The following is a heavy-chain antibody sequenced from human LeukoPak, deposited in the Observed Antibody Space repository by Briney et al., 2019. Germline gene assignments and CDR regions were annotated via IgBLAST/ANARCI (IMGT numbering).Heavy chain of an antibody. CDR3: AIPGTVVVVTGGGDHDAFDI. J-gene: IGHJ3*02. V-gene: IGHV5-51*01. Sequence: GESLKISCKGSGYSFTSYWIGWVRQMPGKGVEWMGIIYPGDSDTRYSPSFQGQVTISADKSFSTAYLQWSSLKASDTAMYYCAIPGTVVVVTGGGDHDAFDIWGQGTMVTVSS. CDR2: IYPGDSDT. CDR1: GYSFTSYW. D-gene: IGHD3-22*01.